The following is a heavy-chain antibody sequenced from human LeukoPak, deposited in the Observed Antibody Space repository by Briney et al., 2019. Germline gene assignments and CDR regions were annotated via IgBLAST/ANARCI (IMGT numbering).Heavy chain of an antibody. CDR3: ARGRPVANLDY. CDR1: GGSFSGYY. Sequence: SETLSLTCAVYGGSFSGYYWSWIRQPPGKGLEWIGEINHSGSTNYNPSLKSRVTISVDTSKNQFSLKLSSVTAADTAVYYCARGRPVANLDYWGQGTLVTASS. CDR2: INHSGST. D-gene: IGHD5-12*01. V-gene: IGHV4-34*01. J-gene: IGHJ4*02.